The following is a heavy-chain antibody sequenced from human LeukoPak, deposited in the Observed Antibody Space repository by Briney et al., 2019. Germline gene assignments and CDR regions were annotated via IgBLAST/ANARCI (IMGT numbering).Heavy chain of an antibody. V-gene: IGHV1-69*04. J-gene: IGHJ4*02. CDR1: GGTFSSYA. CDR2: IIPIFGIA. CDR3: AAGSDTMAGFDY. Sequence: ASVKGSCKASGGTFSSYAISWVRQAPGQGLEWMGRIIPIFGIANYAQKFQGRVTITADKSTSTAYMELSSLRSEDTAVYYCAAGSDTMAGFDYWGQGTLVTVSS. D-gene: IGHD3-10*01.